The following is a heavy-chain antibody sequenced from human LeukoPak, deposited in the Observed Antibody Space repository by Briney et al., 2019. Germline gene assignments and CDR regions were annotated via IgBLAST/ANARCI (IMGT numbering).Heavy chain of an antibody. D-gene: IGHD2-15*01. V-gene: IGHV3-48*03. Sequence: GGSLRLSCAASGFTFSSYAMNWVRQAPGRGLEWVSYIGPSGTAIYYADSVKGRFTISRDNAKNSLYLQMNSLRAEDTAVYYCARVPPYCSGGGCYSIDYMDVWGKGTTVTVSS. CDR1: GFTFSSYA. CDR2: IGPSGTAI. CDR3: ARVPPYCSGGGCYSIDYMDV. J-gene: IGHJ6*03.